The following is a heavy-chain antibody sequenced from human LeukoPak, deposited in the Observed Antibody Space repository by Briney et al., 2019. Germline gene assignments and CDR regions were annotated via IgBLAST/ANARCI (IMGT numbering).Heavy chain of an antibody. D-gene: IGHD5-12*01. CDR2: ISATSSDI. Sequence: PGGSLRLSCAASGFDFESYTMTWVRQAPGKGLEWVSLISATSSDINYAESVRGRFTITKDNAKNSLFLQMDSLRVEDTAIYYCAKGLFSAFDKYLDSWGQGTLVTVSS. J-gene: IGHJ4*02. V-gene: IGHV3-21*04. CDR3: AKGLFSAFDKYLDS. CDR1: GFDFESYT.